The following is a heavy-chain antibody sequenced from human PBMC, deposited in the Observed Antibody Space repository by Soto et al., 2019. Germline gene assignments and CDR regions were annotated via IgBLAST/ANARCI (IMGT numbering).Heavy chain of an antibody. J-gene: IGHJ6*02. V-gene: IGHV3-49*04. CDR3: TRARCSGGSCYSGYYYYGMDV. CDR2: IRSKAYGGTT. D-gene: IGHD2-15*01. CDR1: GFTFGDYA. Sequence: PGGSLRLSCTASGFTFGDYAMSWVRRAPGKGLEWVGFIRSKAYGGTTEYAASVKGRFTISRDDSKSIAYLQMNSLKTEDTAVYYCTRARCSGGSCYSGYYYYGMDVWGQGTTVTVSS.